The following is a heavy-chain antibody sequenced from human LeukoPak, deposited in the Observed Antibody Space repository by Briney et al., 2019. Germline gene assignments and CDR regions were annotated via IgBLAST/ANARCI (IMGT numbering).Heavy chain of an antibody. Sequence: PGGSLRLSCAASGFTFSDYYMSLIRQAPGKGLEWVSYISSSGSTIYYADSVKGRFTISRDNAKNSLYLQMNSLRAEDTAVYYCARQVEMATPSHYWGQGTLVTVSS. CDR1: GFTFSDYY. CDR3: ARQVEMATPSHY. J-gene: IGHJ4*02. CDR2: ISSSGSTI. D-gene: IGHD5-12*01. V-gene: IGHV3-11*01.